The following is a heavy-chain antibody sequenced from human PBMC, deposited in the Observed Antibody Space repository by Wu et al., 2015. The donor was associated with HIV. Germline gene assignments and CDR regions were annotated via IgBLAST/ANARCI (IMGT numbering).Heavy chain of an antibody. Sequence: QVQLVQSGAEVKKPGSSVRVSCKASGGIFSNYDINWVRQAPGQGLEWMGGTTPMFGTTNYAQKFQGRVTITSDVYTSTVYMELSSLRPEDTAIYYCAREIEDPAIMVRAGFDPWGQGTLVTVSS. CDR2: TTPMFGTT. CDR1: GGIFSNYD. CDR3: AREIEDPAIMVRAGFDP. V-gene: IGHV1-69*05. J-gene: IGHJ5*02. D-gene: IGHD3-10*01.